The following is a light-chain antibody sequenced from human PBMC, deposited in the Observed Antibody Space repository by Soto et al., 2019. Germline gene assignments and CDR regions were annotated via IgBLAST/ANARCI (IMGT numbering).Light chain of an antibody. CDR2: GVS. V-gene: IGKV3-20*01. CDR1: QSVSVN. Sequence: EIVMTQSPGTLSVSPGERATLSCRASQSVSVNLAWYQQKPGQAPRLLIYGVSTRATGIPARFSGSGSGTDFTLTISRLEPEDFAVYYCQQYGSSPTFGQGTKVDIK. J-gene: IGKJ1*01. CDR3: QQYGSSPT.